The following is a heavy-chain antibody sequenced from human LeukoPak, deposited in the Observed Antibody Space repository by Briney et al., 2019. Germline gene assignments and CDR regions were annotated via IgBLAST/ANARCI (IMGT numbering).Heavy chain of an antibody. J-gene: IGHJ5*02. D-gene: IGHD6-13*01. CDR2: IYYSGST. CDR1: GGSISSYY. CDR3: AGGGAVQLAPLFDP. V-gene: IGHV4-59*01. Sequence: PSETLSLTCTVSGGSISSYYWSWIRQPPGKGLEWIGYIYYSGSTNYNPSLKSRVTISVDTSKNQFSLKLSSVTAADTAVYYCAGGGAVQLAPLFDPGGQGTLVTVSS.